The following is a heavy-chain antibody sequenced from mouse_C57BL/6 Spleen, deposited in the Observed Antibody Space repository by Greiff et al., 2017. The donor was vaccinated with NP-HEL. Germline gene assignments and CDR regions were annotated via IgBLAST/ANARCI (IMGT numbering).Heavy chain of an antibody. CDR2: IYPGDGDT. CDR1: GYAFSSSW. V-gene: IGHV1-82*01. CDR3: AREGDYGSLDY. D-gene: IGHD1-1*01. Sequence: VQLQQSGPELVKPGASVKISCKASGYAFSSSWMNWVKQRPGKGLEWIGRIYPGDGDTNYNGKFKGKATLTADKSSSTAYMQLSSLTSEDSAVYCCAREGDYGSLDYWGQGTTLTVSS. J-gene: IGHJ2*01.